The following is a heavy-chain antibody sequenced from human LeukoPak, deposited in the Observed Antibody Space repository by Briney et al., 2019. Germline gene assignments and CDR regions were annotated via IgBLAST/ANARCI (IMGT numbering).Heavy chain of an antibody. CDR1: GSTFSSYA. CDR3: ARLGSGWGLDY. Sequence: GGSLRLSCAASGSTFSSYAMSWVRQAPGKGLEWVSAISGSGGSTYYADSVKGRFTISRDNSKNTVFLQMNSLRVEDTAVYYCARLGSGWGLDYWGQGTLVRVSS. J-gene: IGHJ4*02. D-gene: IGHD6-19*01. V-gene: IGHV3-23*01. CDR2: ISGSGGST.